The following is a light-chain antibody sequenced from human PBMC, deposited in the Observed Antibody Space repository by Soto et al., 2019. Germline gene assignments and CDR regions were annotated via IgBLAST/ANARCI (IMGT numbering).Light chain of an antibody. Sequence: EIVLPQSPGTLSLSPGDRATLSCRASQSLSVSYMAWYQQRPGQAPRLLIYGTSTRAAGVPDRFSGSGSGTDFTLAISRLEPEDFAVYYCHQCGDSPQTFGQGTTVEI. J-gene: IGKJ1*01. CDR2: GTS. V-gene: IGKV3-20*01. CDR1: QSLSVSY. CDR3: HQCGDSPQT.